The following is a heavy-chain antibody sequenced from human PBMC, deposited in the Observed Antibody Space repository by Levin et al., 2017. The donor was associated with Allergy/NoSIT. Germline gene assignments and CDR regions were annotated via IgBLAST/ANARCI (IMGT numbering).Heavy chain of an antibody. V-gene: IGHV1-69*13. CDR1: GVTSSNYA. J-gene: IGHJ4*02. D-gene: IGHD1-26*01. Sequence: ASVKVSCKASGVTSSNYAITWVRQAPGQGLEWMGGIFPIFGPASYAQKFQGRVTILADESTSTSYMELNNLGFEDTAVYYCAGDGVGAGNFDHWGQGTLVTVSS. CDR2: IFPIFGPA. CDR3: AGDGVGAGNFDH.